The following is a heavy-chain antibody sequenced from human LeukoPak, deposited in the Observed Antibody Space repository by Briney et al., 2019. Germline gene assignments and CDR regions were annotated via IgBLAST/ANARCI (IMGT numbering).Heavy chain of an antibody. V-gene: IGHV3-23*01. CDR3: AKPISGGLAVTADWFHP. CDR1: GFAFSVYA. Sequence: GGSLRLSCAASGFAFSVYAMSWLRQPPGKGLEWVSTINANSISTSYAASVRGRFTIPRDNSKNTLYLQLNTLRADDTATYYCAKPISGGLAVTADWFHPWGQGTLVVVSS. D-gene: IGHD6-19*01. CDR2: INANSIST. J-gene: IGHJ5*01.